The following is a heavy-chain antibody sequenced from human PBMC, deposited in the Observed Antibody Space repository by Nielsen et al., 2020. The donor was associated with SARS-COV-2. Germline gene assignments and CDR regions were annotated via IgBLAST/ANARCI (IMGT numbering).Heavy chain of an antibody. CDR2: ISSSSSTI. Sequence: GGSLRLSCAASGFTFSSYEMNWVRQAPGKGLEWVSYISSSSSTIYYADSVKGRFTISRDNAKNSLYLQMNSLRDEDTAVYYCAREGRDDSGTERRGMDVWGRGTTVTVSS. V-gene: IGHV3-48*02. CDR1: GFTFSSYE. D-gene: IGHD3-10*01. CDR3: AREGRDDSGTERRGMDV. J-gene: IGHJ6*02.